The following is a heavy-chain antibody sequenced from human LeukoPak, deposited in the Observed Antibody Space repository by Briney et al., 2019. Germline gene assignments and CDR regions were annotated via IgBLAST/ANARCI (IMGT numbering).Heavy chain of an antibody. J-gene: IGHJ3*02. D-gene: IGHD1-26*01. CDR1: GLTFSSYS. CDR3: ARPQWELLFRSAFDI. CDR2: IKQDGSEK. Sequence: HPGGSLRLSCAPSGLTFSSYSMNWVRHAPGKGLEWVANIKQDGSEKYYVDSVKGRFTISRDNVKNSLYLQMNSLRAEDTAVYYCARPQWELLFRSAFDIWGQGTMVTVSS. V-gene: IGHV3-7*01.